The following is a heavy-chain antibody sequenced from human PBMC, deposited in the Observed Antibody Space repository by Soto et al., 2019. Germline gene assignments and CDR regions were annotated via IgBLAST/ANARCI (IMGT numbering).Heavy chain of an antibody. D-gene: IGHD3-9*01. CDR1: GYTFTTYA. Sequence: QVQFVQSGAEVKRPGASVTLSCEASGYTFTTYAIHWVRQAPGQRLEWMGWINAGNRNTKYSQKLQGRVTITTDTXXTTAYMELSSLRSEDTAVYYCARERDSLTGYSLDYWGQGTLVTVSS. CDR3: ARERDSLTGYSLDY. CDR2: INAGNRNT. J-gene: IGHJ4*02. V-gene: IGHV1-3*01.